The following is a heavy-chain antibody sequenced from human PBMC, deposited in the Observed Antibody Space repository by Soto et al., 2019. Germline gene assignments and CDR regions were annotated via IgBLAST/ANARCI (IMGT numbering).Heavy chain of an antibody. Sequence: GGSLRLSCAASGFTFSSYGMHWVRQAPGRGLEWVAVISYDGSNKYYADSVKGRFTISRDNSKNTLYLQMNSLRAEDTAVYYCAKEVGVDTAMVPEFDYWGQGTLVTV. J-gene: IGHJ4*02. CDR1: GFTFSSYG. D-gene: IGHD5-18*01. CDR3: AKEVGVDTAMVPEFDY. CDR2: ISYDGSNK. V-gene: IGHV3-30*18.